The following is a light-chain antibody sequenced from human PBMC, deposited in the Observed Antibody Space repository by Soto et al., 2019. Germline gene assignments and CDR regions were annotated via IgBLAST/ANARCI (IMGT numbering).Light chain of an antibody. CDR3: QQYNSYSRT. CDR2: KAS. CDR1: QSISSW. J-gene: IGKJ1*01. V-gene: IGKV1-5*03. Sequence: DIQMTQSPSTLSASVGDRVTITCRARQSISSWLAWYQQKPGKAPKLLIYKASSLESGVPSRFSGSGSGTEFTHTISSLQPDDFATYYCQQYNSYSRTFGQGTKVEIK.